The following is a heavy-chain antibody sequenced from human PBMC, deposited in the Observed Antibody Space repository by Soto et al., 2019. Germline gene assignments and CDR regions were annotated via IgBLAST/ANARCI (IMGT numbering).Heavy chain of an antibody. CDR2: ISYDGSNK. CDR1: GFTFSSYG. D-gene: IGHD3-22*01. V-gene: IGHV3-30*18. Sequence: PGGSLRLSCAASGFTFSSYGMHWVRQAPGKGLEWVAVISYDGSNKYYADSVKGRFTISRDNSKNTLYLQMNSLRAEDTAVYYCAKVGGDYYDSSGYHNGHFDYWGQGTLVTVSS. CDR3: AKVGGDYYDSSGYHNGHFDY. J-gene: IGHJ4*02.